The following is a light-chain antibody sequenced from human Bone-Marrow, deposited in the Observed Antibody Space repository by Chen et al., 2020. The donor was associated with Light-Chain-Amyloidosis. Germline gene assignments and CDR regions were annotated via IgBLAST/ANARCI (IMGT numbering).Light chain of an antibody. J-gene: IGLJ1*01. CDR1: SSDVGGDNH. CDR2: EVT. Sequence: QSALTQPASVSGSPGQSITISCTGTSSDVGGDNHVSWYQQHPSKAPKLLIYEVTNRPSWVPDRFSASIPGNTASLTISGVQTDDEADYFCGLYTITDTLVFGGGTKVTVL. CDR3: GLYTITDTLV. V-gene: IGLV2-14*01.